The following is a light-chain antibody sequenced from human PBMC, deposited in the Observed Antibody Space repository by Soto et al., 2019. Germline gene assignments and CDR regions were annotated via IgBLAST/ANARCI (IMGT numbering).Light chain of an antibody. CDR3: CSYAGRSTYV. Sequence: QPVLTQPASVSGSPGQSITISCTGTSSDVGSYNFVSWYQHHPGIAPILIIYEATKRPSGVSNRFSGSKSGNTASLTISGLQAEDEADYYCCSYAGRSTYVFGAGTKLTVL. V-gene: IGLV2-23*01. CDR2: EAT. J-gene: IGLJ1*01. CDR1: SSDVGSYNF.